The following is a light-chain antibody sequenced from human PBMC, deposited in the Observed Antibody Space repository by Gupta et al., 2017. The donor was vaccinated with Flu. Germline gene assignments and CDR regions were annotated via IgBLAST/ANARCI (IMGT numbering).Light chain of an antibody. V-gene: IGKV3-11*01. J-gene: IGKJ3*01. Sequence: EIVLTQSPATLSLSPAARATLSCRARQSVSSYLDWYQQKPGQATRLLIYDASNRATGVPARFSGSGAATDFTLTISSLEPEDFAVYYCQQRSNWPATFGPGTKVDIK. CDR1: QSVSSY. CDR3: QQRSNWPAT. CDR2: DAS.